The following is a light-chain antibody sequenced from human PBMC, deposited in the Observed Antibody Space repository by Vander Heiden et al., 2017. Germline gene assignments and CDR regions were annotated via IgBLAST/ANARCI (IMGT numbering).Light chain of an antibody. Sequence: QSALTQPASVSGSPGQSITISCTGTSSVVGGYDYVSWFQQLPGKAPKLVIYDVSNRPSGVSNRFSGSKSGNTASLTISGLQAEDEADYYCSSYASGSIWVFGGGTKLTVL. J-gene: IGLJ3*02. CDR2: DVS. V-gene: IGLV2-14*03. CDR1: SSVVGGYDY. CDR3: SSYASGSIWV.